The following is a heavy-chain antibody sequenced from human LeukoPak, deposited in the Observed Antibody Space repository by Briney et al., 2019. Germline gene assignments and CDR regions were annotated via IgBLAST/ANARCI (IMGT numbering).Heavy chain of an antibody. Sequence: SETLSLTCAVYGGSFSGYYWSWIRQPPGKGRDWIGEINHSGSTNYNPSLKSRVTISVDTFKHQFSMKLSSVTAADTAVYYCARGSNYYDSGKGWFDPWGQGTLVTVSS. V-gene: IGHV4-34*01. CDR2: INHSGST. CDR3: ARGSNYYDSGKGWFDP. J-gene: IGHJ5*02. CDR1: GGSFSGYY. D-gene: IGHD3-10*01.